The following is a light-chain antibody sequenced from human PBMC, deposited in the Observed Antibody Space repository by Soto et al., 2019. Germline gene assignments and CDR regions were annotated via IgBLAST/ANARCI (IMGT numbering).Light chain of an antibody. CDR1: VSDVGGYDS. CDR2: GVN. V-gene: IGLV2-14*03. J-gene: IGLJ1*01. CDR3: CSYKTSTTYV. Sequence: QSALAQPPSASGSPGQSITISCTGTVSDVGGYDSVSWYQQHPGRAPKLIIYGVNNRPSGVSNRFSASKSADTASLTISGLQAEDEATYYCCSYKTSTTYVFGTGTKVTVL.